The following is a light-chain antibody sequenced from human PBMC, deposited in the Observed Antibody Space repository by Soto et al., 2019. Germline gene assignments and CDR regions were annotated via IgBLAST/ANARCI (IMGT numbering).Light chain of an antibody. CDR3: QQSYSAPHT. CDR1: QSSSSW. V-gene: IGKV1-39*01. J-gene: IGKJ4*01. CDR2: AAS. Sequence: DIQMTQSPSTLSASVGDRVTLTCRASQSSSSWLDWYQQKPGKAPKILIDAASSLQRVVPSMFSGSASGTDFTLTISTLQPEDFASYYCQQSYSAPHTFGEGTKVDIK.